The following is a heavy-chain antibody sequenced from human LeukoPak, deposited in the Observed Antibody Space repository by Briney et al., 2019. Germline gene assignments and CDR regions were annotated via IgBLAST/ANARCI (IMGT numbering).Heavy chain of an antibody. CDR1: GFTFNNYL. CDR3: ARGQLLDY. V-gene: IGHV3-7*01. Sequence: QSGGSLRLSCAASGFTFNNYLMSWVRQAPGKGLEWVANINQDGSEKYYVDSVKGRFTISRDNAKNSLYLQMNSLRVEDTAVYHCARGQLLDYWGQGALVTVSS. J-gene: IGHJ4*02. CDR2: INQDGSEK. D-gene: IGHD2-2*01.